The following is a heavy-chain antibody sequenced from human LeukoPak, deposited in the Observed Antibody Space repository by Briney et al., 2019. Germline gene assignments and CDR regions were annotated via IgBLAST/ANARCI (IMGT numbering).Heavy chain of an antibody. V-gene: IGHV4-59*01. CDR2: ILYSGTTT. D-gene: IGHD1-1*01. CDR1: GGSISPYY. Sequence: SGTLSLTCTVSGGSISPYYWSWIRQTPGKGLEWIGYILYSGTTTNYNPSLKSRVTISVDTSKNQFSLKLSSVTAADMAVYYCARVGDWNDLVYWGQGTLVTVSS. J-gene: IGHJ4*02. CDR3: ARVGDWNDLVY.